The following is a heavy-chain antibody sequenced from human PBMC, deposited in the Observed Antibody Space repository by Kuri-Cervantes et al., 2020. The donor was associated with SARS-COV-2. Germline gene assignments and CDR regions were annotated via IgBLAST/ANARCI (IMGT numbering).Heavy chain of an antibody. CDR1: GFTFSSYS. CDR3: ARVKGIVLIDWFDP. D-gene: IGHD2-8*01. CDR2: INHSGST. Sequence: GSLRLSCAASGFTFSSYSMNWVRQPPGKGLEWIGEINHSGSTNYNPSLKSRVTISVDTSKNQFSLKLSSVTAADTAVYYCARVKGIVLIDWFDPWGQGTLVTVSS. J-gene: IGHJ5*02. V-gene: IGHV4-34*01.